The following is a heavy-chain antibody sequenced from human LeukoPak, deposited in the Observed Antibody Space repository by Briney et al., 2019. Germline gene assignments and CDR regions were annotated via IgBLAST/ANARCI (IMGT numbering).Heavy chain of an antibody. V-gene: IGHV4-39*07. CDR1: GGSISSSSYY. CDR2: IYYSGNT. CDR3: AREREDIKLMLYAYYFDY. D-gene: IGHD2-8*01. J-gene: IGHJ4*02. Sequence: SETLSLTCTVSGGSISSSSYYWGWIRQPPGKGLEWIGSIYYSGNTYYNPSHKSRVTMSADTSKTQFSLKLSSATAADTAVSYCAREREDIKLMLYAYYFDYWGQGTLVTVSS.